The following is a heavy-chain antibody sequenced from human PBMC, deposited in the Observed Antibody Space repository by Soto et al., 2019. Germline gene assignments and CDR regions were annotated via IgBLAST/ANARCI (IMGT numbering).Heavy chain of an antibody. CDR3: ATEPHEDDAFDV. V-gene: IGHV1-24*01. CDR1: GYTLTELS. J-gene: IGHJ3*01. Sequence: SVKVCCKVSGYTLTELSMHWVRQAPGRGLEWMGGFDPEDGETIYAQKFQGRVTMPEDTSTDTAYMELSSLRSEDSAVYYCATEPHEDDAFDVWGQGTMVTVSS. CDR2: FDPEDGET.